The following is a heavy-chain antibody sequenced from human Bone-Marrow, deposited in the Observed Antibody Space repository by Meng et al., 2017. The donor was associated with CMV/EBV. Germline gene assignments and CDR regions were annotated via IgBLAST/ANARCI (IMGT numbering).Heavy chain of an antibody. CDR3: AKLCPIAGAGTRELWFDP. CDR2: IYPGDSDT. Sequence: GESLKISCKGSGYSFTSYWIGWVRQMPGKGLEWMGIIYPGDSDTRYSPSFQGQVTISADKSISTAYLQWSSLKASDTARYYCAKLCPIAGAGTRELWFDPWGQGTLVTVSS. J-gene: IGHJ5*02. V-gene: IGHV5-51*01. D-gene: IGHD6-13*01. CDR1: GYSFTSYW.